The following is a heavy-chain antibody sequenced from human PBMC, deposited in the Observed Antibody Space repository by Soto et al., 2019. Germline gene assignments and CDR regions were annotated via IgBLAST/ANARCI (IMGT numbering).Heavy chain of an antibody. V-gene: IGHV5-10-1*01. CDR2: IDPSDSYT. J-gene: IGHJ6*02. CDR1: GYSFTSYW. Sequence: GESLKISCQGSGYSFTSYWITWVRQMPGKGLEWMGRIDPSDSYTHYSPSFQGHVTISADKSISTAYLQWSSLKASDIAMYYCARHPIAAGIYGMDVWGQGTTVTVSS. CDR3: ARHPIAAGIYGMDV. D-gene: IGHD1-1*01.